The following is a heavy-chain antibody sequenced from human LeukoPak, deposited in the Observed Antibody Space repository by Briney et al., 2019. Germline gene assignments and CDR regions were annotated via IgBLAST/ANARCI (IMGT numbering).Heavy chain of an antibody. D-gene: IGHD1-26*01. CDR2: ISGSANSA. Sequence: QAGGSLRLSCAASGFTFSNYAMTWVRQAPGKGLEWVSAISGSANSAFYADSVKGRFTISRDNSKNTLYLQMNSLRDEDTAVYYCAKDREVGALWVLYFDYWGQGTLVTVSS. V-gene: IGHV3-23*01. CDR1: GFTFSNYA. CDR3: AKDREVGALWVLYFDY. J-gene: IGHJ4*02.